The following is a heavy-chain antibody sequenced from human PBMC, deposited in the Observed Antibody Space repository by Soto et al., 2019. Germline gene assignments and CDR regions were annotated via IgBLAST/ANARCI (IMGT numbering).Heavy chain of an antibody. Sequence: PGGSLRLSCAASGFTFGDHAMHWVRQVPGRGLEWVSGISWDSATIDYGDSVKGRFTISRDNAKNSLYLQMDSLRPEDTACYFCAKDNGGGWGVPRGGSYAYFGMGVWGQGTTVTVSS. CDR2: ISWDSATI. V-gene: IGHV3-9*01. J-gene: IGHJ6*02. D-gene: IGHD6-19*01. CDR3: AKDNGGGWGVPRGGSYAYFGMGV. CDR1: GFTFGDHA.